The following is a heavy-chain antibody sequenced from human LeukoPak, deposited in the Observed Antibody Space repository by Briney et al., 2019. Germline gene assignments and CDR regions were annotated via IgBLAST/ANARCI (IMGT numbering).Heavy chain of an antibody. D-gene: IGHD1-26*01. J-gene: IGHJ4*02. CDR1: GSAFNNYA. CDR2: INDNGGLR. V-gene: IGHV3-23*01. Sequence: GGSLRLSCAASGSAFNNYAMTWVRQAPGKGLEWVSNINDNGGLRHYADSVKGRFTISRDNSKNTLFLQMDSLRAEDTAVYYCAKTQWKVGATDYFDYWGQGILVTVSS. CDR3: AKTQWKVGATDYFDY.